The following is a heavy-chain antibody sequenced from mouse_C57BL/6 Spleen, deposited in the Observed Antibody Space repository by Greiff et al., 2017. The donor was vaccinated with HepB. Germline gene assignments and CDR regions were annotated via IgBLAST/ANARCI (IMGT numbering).Heavy chain of an antibody. Sequence: QVHVKQSGAELVKPGASVKMSCKASGYTFTSYWITWVKQRPGQGLEWIGDIYPGSGSTNYNEKFKSKATLTVDTSSSTAYMQLSSLTSEDSAVYYCARDYGRGDWFAYWGQGTLVTVSA. J-gene: IGHJ3*01. D-gene: IGHD1-1*01. CDR3: ARDYGRGDWFAY. CDR2: IYPGSGST. CDR1: GYTFTSYW. V-gene: IGHV1-55*01.